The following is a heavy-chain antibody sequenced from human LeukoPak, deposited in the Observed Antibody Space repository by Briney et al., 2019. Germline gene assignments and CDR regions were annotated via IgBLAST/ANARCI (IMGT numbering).Heavy chain of an antibody. D-gene: IGHD3-10*01. Sequence: GGSLRLSCAASGFTFSSYGMHWVRQAPGKGLEWVAFIRHDGSNKYYADSVRGRFTISRDNSKNTLYLQMNSLRAEDTAMYYCAKDYSKTSYYGSGTYYRPNWFDPWGQGTLVTVSS. CDR3: AKDYSKTSYYGSGTYYRPNWFDP. J-gene: IGHJ5*02. CDR1: GFTFSSYG. CDR2: IRHDGSNK. V-gene: IGHV3-30*02.